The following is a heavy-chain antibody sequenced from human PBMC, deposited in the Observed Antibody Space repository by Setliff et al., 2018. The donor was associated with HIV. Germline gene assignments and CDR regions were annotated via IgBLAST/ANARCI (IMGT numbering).Heavy chain of an antibody. CDR2: ISHSGNT. CDR3: ARDPHYFDTSGYYSYFYFDF. J-gene: IGHJ4*02. V-gene: IGHV4-39*07. CDR1: GGSISSNNDH. D-gene: IGHD3-22*01. Sequence: SETLSLTCTVSGGSISSNNDHWGWIRQPPGKGLEWIGSISHSGNTYHNPSLQSRVTISLDMSKSQFSLKLRSMSAADTAVYYCARDPHYFDTSGYYSYFYFDFWGQGMLVT.